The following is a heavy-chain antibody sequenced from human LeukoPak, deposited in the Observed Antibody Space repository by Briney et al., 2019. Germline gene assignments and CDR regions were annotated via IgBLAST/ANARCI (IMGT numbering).Heavy chain of an antibody. J-gene: IGHJ4*02. V-gene: IGHV3-33*01. Sequence: PGRSLRLSCAASGFTSSSYGMHWVRQAPGKGLEWVAVIWCDGSNKYYADSVKGRFTISRDNSKNTLYLQMNSLRAEDTAVYYCARANPTIDYWGQGTLVTVSS. CDR1: GFTSSSYG. CDR2: IWCDGSNK. CDR3: ARANPTIDY.